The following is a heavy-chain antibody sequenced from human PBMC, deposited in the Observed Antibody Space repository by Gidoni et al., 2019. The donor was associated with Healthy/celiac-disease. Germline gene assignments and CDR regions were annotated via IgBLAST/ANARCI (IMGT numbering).Heavy chain of an antibody. CDR2: INWNGGST. Sequence: EVQLLESGGGVVRPGWSLRLFCSASGFPFDDYGMSWFRQAPGKGLEWVSGINWNGGSTGYADSVKGRFTISRDNAKNSLYLQMNSLRAEDTALYYCARGGVGARDFDYWGQGTLVTVSS. J-gene: IGHJ4*02. V-gene: IGHV3-20*04. CDR3: ARGGVGARDFDY. CDR1: GFPFDDYG. D-gene: IGHD1-26*01.